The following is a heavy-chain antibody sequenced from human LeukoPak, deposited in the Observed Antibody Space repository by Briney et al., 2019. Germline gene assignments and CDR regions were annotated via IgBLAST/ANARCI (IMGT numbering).Heavy chain of an antibody. CDR2: ISSSGSYI. Sequence: GGSLRLSCAASGFTFSTYSVNWVRQAPGKGLEWVSCISSSGSYIYYADSVKGRFTISRDTARNSLYLQMDSLRAEDTAVYYCARWYGALYYFDYWGQGTLVTVSS. CDR1: GFTFSTYS. D-gene: IGHD3-10*01. J-gene: IGHJ4*02. V-gene: IGHV3-21*01. CDR3: ARWYGALYYFDY.